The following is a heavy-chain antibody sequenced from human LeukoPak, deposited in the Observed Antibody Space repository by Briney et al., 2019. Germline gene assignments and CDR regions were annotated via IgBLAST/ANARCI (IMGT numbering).Heavy chain of an antibody. Sequence: GASVKVSCKASGYTFTGYYMHWVRQAPGQGPEWMGWINPNSGGTNYAQKFQGRVTMTRDTSISTAYMELSRLRSDDTAVYYCARRRQYYYYMDVWGKGTTVTVSS. CDR2: INPNSGGT. CDR3: ARRRQYYYYMDV. J-gene: IGHJ6*03. D-gene: IGHD6-25*01. V-gene: IGHV1-2*02. CDR1: GYTFTGYY.